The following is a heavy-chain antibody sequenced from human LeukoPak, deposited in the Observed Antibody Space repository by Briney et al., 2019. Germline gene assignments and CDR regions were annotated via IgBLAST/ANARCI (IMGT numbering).Heavy chain of an antibody. CDR3: ARDKIPSAGTPRGFDP. J-gene: IGHJ5*02. CDR1: GFTFSSYS. V-gene: IGHV3-21*01. CDR2: ISSTSSYI. Sequence: GGSLRLSCAASGFTFSSYSMNWVRQAPGKGLEWVSSISSTSSYIYYAASVKGRFAISRDNAKSSLYLQMNSLRAEDTAVYYCARDKIPSAGTPRGFDPWGQGTLVTVSS. D-gene: IGHD6-13*01.